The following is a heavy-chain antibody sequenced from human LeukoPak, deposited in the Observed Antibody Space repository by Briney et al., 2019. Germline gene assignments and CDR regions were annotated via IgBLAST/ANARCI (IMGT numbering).Heavy chain of an antibody. D-gene: IGHD3/OR15-3a*01. CDR3: ARRQGLFDY. J-gene: IGHJ4*02. CDR1: GGSFSGYY. Sequence: PSETLSLTCAVYGGSFSGYYWSWIRQPPGKGLEWIGEINHSGSTNYNPSLKSRVTISVDTSKNQFSLKLSSVTAADTAVYYCARRQGLFDYWGQGTLVTVSS. V-gene: IGHV4-34*01. CDR2: INHSGST.